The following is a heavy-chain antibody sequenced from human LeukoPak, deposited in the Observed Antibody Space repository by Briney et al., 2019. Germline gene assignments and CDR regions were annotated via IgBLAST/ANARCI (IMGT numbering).Heavy chain of an antibody. Sequence: RGSLRLSCAASGFIFTNYFMSWVRQAPGKGLEWVASIKHDGSEKYYVDSVRGRFTISRDNTMNPLYLQMSSLRAEDTAVYYCATDRGWRTSGYYLSYFEYWGQETLVTYSS. V-gene: IGHV3-7*01. CDR3: ATDRGWRTSGYYLSYFEY. D-gene: IGHD3-3*01. J-gene: IGHJ4*02. CDR2: IKHDGSEK. CDR1: GFIFTNYF.